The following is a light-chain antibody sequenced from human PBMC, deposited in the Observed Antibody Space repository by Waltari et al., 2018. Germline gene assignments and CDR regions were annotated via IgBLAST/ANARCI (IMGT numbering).Light chain of an antibody. CDR3: SSYTTSSAPGV. J-gene: IGLJ1*01. Sequence: QSALTQPASVSGSPGQSITISCSGTDSDVGAYDFVSWYQQHPGKAPHLIIYEVSNRPSVIANRFSASKSGNTASLTISGRQAEDEADYYCSSYTTSSAPGVFGTGTRVTVL. CDR2: EVS. V-gene: IGLV2-14*01. CDR1: DSDVGAYDF.